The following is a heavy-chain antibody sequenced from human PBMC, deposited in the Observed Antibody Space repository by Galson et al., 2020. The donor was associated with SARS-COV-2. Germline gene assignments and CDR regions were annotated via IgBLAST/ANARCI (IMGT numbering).Heavy chain of an antibody. Sequence: SDTLSLTCAVYGGSFSGYYWSWIRQPPGKGLEWIGEINHSGSTNYNPSLKSRVTISVDTSKNHFSLKLSSVTAADTAVYYCARGRVIMGYCSSTSCYGVGSYYYYYYMDVWGKGTTVTISS. J-gene: IGHJ6*03. CDR3: ARGRVIMGYCSSTSCYGVGSYYYYYYMDV. V-gene: IGHV4-34*01. D-gene: IGHD2-2*01. CDR2: INHSGST. CDR1: GGSFSGYY.